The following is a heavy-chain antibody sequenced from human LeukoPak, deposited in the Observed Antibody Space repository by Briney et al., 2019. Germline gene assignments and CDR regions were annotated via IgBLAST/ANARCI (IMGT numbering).Heavy chain of an antibody. CDR1: GYTFTGYY. J-gene: IGHJ4*02. CDR2: INPNSGGT. CDR3: ARVPLGYCSSTSCYRLDY. Sequence: ASVKVSCKASGYTFTGYYMHWVRQAPGQGLEWMGWINPNSGGTNYAQKFQGRVTMTRDTSTSTAYMELSRLRSDDTAVYYCARVPLGYCSSTSCYRLDYWGQGTLVTVSS. V-gene: IGHV1-2*02. D-gene: IGHD2-2*02.